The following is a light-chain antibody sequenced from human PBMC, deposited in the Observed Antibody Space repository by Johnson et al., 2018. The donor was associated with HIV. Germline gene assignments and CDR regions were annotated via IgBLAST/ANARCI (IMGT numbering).Light chain of an antibody. J-gene: IGLJ1*01. V-gene: IGLV1-51*01. Sequence: QSILTQPPSVSAAPGQKVTIPCSGSSSNIGNTYVSWYQQLPGTAPKSLIYDNNNRPSGIHDRFSGHKSGTYANPGIHGPQNGDEADYFCGTCDRSLSVPFGTWTKVTV. CDR2: DNN. CDR3: GTCDRSLSVP. CDR1: SSNIGNTY.